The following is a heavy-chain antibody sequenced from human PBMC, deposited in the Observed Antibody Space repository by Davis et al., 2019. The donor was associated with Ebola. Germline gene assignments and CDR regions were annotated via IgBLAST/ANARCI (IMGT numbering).Heavy chain of an antibody. CDR1: GYTFNSYS. CDR3: ARRVGARSGFDY. CDR2: MNPNSGNT. J-gene: IGHJ4*01. Sequence: ASVKVSCKASGYTFNSYSFNWVRQAPGQGLEWMGWMNPNSGNTGYAQQFQGRITMTRNISTGTAYMELNSLRSEDTAIYYCARRVGARSGFDYWGQGTLATVSS. D-gene: IGHD1-26*01. V-gene: IGHV1-8*01.